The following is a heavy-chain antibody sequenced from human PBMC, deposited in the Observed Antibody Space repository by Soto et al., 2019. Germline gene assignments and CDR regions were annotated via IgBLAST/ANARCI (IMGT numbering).Heavy chain of an antibody. D-gene: IGHD3-10*01. V-gene: IGHV1-18*01. Sequence: QVQLVQSGAEVKKPGASVKVSCKASGYTFTSYGISWVRQAPGQGLEWMGWSSAYNGNTNYAQKLQGRVIMTTDTSTSTSYMELRSLKSHDTAVYYCARDRSGRTVRGAHVFDYWGQGTLVTVSS. CDR1: GYTFTSYG. CDR3: ARDRSGRTVRGAHVFDY. J-gene: IGHJ4*02. CDR2: SSAYNGNT.